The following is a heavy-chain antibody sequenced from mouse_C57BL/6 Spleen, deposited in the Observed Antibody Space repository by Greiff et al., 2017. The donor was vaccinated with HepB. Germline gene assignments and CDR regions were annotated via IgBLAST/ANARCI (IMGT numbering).Heavy chain of an antibody. CDR1: GYSFTSYY. D-gene: IGHD2-5*01. CDR2: IYPGSGNT. Sequence: QVHVKQSGPELVKPGASVKISCKASGYSFTSYYIHWVKQRPGQGLEWIGWIYPGSGNTKYNEKFKGKATLTADTSSSTAYMQHSSLTSEDSAVYYCARERDSNYPFDYWGQGTTLTVSS. V-gene: IGHV1-66*01. CDR3: ARERDSNYPFDY. J-gene: IGHJ2*01.